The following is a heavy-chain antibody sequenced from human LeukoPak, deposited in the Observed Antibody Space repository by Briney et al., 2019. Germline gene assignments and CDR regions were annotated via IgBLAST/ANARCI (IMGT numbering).Heavy chain of an antibody. Sequence: GGSLRLSCAASGFTFSSYSMNWVRQAPGKGLEWVAVISYDGSNKYYADSVKGRFTISRDNSKNTLYLQMNSLRAEDTAVYYCARVPYSSSWYGYYFDYWGQGTLVTVSS. V-gene: IGHV3-30*03. J-gene: IGHJ4*02. CDR3: ARVPYSSSWYGYYFDY. CDR1: GFTFSSYS. D-gene: IGHD6-13*01. CDR2: ISYDGSNK.